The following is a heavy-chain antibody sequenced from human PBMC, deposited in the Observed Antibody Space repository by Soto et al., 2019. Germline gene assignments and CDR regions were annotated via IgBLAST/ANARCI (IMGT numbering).Heavy chain of an antibody. CDR1: GFTFSSYA. CDR2: ISYHGSNE. CDR3: ARGGCSSTSGDHWFDP. J-gene: IGHJ5*02. D-gene: IGHD2-2*01. Sequence: PGGSLRLSCAASGFTFSSYAMHWVRQAPGKGLDWVAVISYHGSNEYYADSVKGRFTISRDNSKNTLYLQMNSLRAEDTPVYHCARGGCSSTSGDHWFDPWGQGTLVTVSS. V-gene: IGHV3-30-3*01.